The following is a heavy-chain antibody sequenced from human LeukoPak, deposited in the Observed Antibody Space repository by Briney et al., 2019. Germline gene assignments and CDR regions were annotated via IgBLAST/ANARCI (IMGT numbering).Heavy chain of an antibody. CDR2: IKQDGSDK. D-gene: IGHD1-26*01. CDR1: GFPFSSYW. J-gene: IGHJ4*02. CDR3: ARRSGSYYGLNY. Sequence: GGPLRLPCPPSGFPFSSYWMSGSPRAPGRGWEGVANIKQDGSDKYYVDSVKGRFTISRDNAKNSLCLQMNSLRAEDTAVYYCARRSGSYYGLNYWGQGTLVTVSS. V-gene: IGHV3-7*01.